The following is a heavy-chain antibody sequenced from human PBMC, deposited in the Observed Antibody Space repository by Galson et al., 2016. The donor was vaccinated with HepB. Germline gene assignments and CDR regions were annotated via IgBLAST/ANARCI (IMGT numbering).Heavy chain of an antibody. CDR1: GFSVSNNY. D-gene: IGHD2-21*02. J-gene: IGHJ4*02. CDR2: IYSGGGT. V-gene: IGHV3-53*01. CDR3: AGGGASDASGY. Sequence: SLRLSCAASGFSVSNNYMTWVRQAPGKELEWVSLIYSGGGTSFAASVKGRFTISRDNSKNTLYLQMNSLRGEGTAVYYCAGGGASDASGYWGQGTLVTVSS.